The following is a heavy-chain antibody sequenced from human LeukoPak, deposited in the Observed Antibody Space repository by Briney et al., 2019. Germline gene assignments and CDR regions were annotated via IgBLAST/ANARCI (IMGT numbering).Heavy chain of an antibody. CDR3: ARGDISWFDP. CDR1: GDSVSSNSAA. Sequence: SQTLSLTCAISGDSVSSNSAAWNWTRQSPSRGLEWLGRTYYRSKWYNDYAVSVKSRITINPDTSKNQFSLQLSSVTPEDTAVYYCARGDISWFDPWGQGTLVTVSS. J-gene: IGHJ5*02. CDR2: TYYRSKWYN. D-gene: IGHD2-15*01. V-gene: IGHV6-1*01.